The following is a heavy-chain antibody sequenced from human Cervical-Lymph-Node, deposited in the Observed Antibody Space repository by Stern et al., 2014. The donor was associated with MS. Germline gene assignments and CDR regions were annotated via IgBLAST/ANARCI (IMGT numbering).Heavy chain of an antibody. D-gene: IGHD4-17*01. CDR2: MSYDGSNK. J-gene: IGHJ4*02. Sequence: VQLVESGGGVVQPGRSLRLSCAASGFTFSNYGMHWVRQAPGQGLEWVAVMSYDGSNKYYADAVKGRFTISRDNSKNTLYLQMNSLRAEDTAVYYCAKDPGAVTTPFDYWGQGTLVSVSS. V-gene: IGHV3-30*18. CDR1: GFTFSNYG. CDR3: AKDPGAVTTPFDY.